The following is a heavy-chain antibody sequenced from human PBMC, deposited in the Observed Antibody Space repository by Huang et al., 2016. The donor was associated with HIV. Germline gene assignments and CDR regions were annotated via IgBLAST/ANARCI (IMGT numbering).Heavy chain of an antibody. D-gene: IGHD3-9*01. J-gene: IGHJ5*02. V-gene: IGHV3-74*01. CDR2: INSDGTYI. CDR1: GFTFLDFW. CDR3: AVGGRTASYFHFDP. Sequence: EVRFQESGGGQVQPGGSLKLSCVASGFTFLDFWRHWARQVPGGGWVWVARINSDGTYIDYADSVRGRFVVSRNNARDILSLEMSSLRPEDTGVYFCAVGGRTASYFHFDPRGQGIPVIV.